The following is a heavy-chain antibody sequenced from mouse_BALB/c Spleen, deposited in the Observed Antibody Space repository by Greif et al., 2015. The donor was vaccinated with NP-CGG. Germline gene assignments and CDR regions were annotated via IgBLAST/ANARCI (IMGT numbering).Heavy chain of an antibody. D-gene: IGHD1-1*01. CDR1: GFNIKDTL. CDR3: APYYYGRSYFAH. Sequence: EVQLQESGAELVKPGASVKLSCTASGFNIKDTLMHWVKQRPEQGLEWIGRIDPANGYTKYDPKFQGKATITADTSSNTAYLQLGSLTSEDTAVYYCAPYYYGRSYFAHWGQGTLVTVSA. J-gene: IGHJ3*01. CDR2: IDPANGYT. V-gene: IGHV14-3*02.